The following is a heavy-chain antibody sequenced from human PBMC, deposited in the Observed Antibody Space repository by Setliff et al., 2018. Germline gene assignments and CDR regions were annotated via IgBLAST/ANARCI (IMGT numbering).Heavy chain of an antibody. CDR1: GYTFTSYY. D-gene: IGHD3-3*01. CDR2: INPSGGST. CDR3: AISTIFGVVSPTPDAFDI. J-gene: IGHJ3*02. Sequence: ASVKVSCKASGYTFTSYYMHWVRQAPGQGLEWMGIINPSGGSTSYAQKFQGKVTMTRDTSTNTAYMELSSLISEDTAVYDCAISTIFGVVSPTPDAFDIWGQGTMVTVSS. V-gene: IGHV1-46*01.